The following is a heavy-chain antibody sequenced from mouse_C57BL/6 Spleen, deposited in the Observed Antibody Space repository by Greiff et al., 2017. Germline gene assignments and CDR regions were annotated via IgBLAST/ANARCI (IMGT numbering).Heavy chain of an antibody. V-gene: IGHV1-50*01. CDR1: GYTFTSYW. CDR3: ARGTTVGDY. CDR2: IDPSDSYT. J-gene: IGHJ2*01. D-gene: IGHD1-1*01. Sequence: QVQLQQPGAELVKPGASVKLSCKASGYTFTSYWMQWVKQRPGQGLEWIGEIDPSDSYTNYNQKFKGKATLTVDTSSSTAYMQLSSRTSEDSAVYYCARGTTVGDYWGQGTTLTVSS.